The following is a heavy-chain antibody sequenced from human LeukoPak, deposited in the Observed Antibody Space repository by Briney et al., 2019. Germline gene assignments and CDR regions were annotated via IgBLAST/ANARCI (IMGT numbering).Heavy chain of an antibody. Sequence: ASVKVSCKASGYTFTSYGINWVRQATGQGLEWMGWMNPNSGNTGYTQKFQGRVTMTRNTSISTAYMELSSLRSEDTAVYYCARGQRQQLVWYYYGMDVWGQGTTVTVSS. CDR1: GYTFTSYG. D-gene: IGHD6-13*01. J-gene: IGHJ6*02. CDR2: MNPNSGNT. CDR3: ARGQRQQLVWYYYGMDV. V-gene: IGHV1-8*02.